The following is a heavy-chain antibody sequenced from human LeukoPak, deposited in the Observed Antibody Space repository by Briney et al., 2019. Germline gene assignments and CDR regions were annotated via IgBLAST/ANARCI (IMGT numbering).Heavy chain of an antibody. V-gene: IGHV1-69*13. CDR1: GYTFTSFG. CDR2: IIPIFGTA. Sequence: SVRVSCKASGYTFTSFGISWVRQAPGQGLEWMGGIIPIFGTANYAQKFQGRVTITADESTSTAYMELSSLRSEDTAVYYCARGSPWLVPPFDYWGQGTLVTVSS. D-gene: IGHD6-19*01. CDR3: ARGSPWLVPPFDY. J-gene: IGHJ4*02.